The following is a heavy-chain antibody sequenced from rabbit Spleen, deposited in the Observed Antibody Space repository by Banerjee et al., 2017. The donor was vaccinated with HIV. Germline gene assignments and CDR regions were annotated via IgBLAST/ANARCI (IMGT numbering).Heavy chain of an antibody. Sequence: QEQLVESGGGLVQPEGSLTLSCKASGFDFSSYYMSWVRQAPGKGLEWTGYIDPVFGNTYYANWVNGRFTISSHNAQNTLYLQLNSLTAADTATYFCARNAGYAGYGYSTLDLWGPGTLVTVS. V-gene: IGHV1S47*01. CDR1: GFDFSSYY. CDR3: ARNAGYAGYGYSTLDL. D-gene: IGHD8-1*01. CDR2: IDPVFGNT. J-gene: IGHJ4*01.